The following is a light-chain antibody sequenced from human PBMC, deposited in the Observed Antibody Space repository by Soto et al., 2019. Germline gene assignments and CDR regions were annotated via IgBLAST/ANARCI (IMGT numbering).Light chain of an antibody. CDR3: QHLRTYPFS. Sequence: DIQMTQSPSSVSGSVGDRFTVSFRASQDISTSLAWFQQKAGKVPQLLVYPASTLQDGVPSRFSGSGSGTYFTLTINNLQAEDFATYYCQHLRTYPFSFGQGTKVDI. J-gene: IGKJ2*03. CDR1: QDISTS. V-gene: IGKV1-9*01. CDR2: PAS.